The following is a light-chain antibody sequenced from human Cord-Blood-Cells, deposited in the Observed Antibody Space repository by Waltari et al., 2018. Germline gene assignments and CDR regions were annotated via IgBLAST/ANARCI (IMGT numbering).Light chain of an antibody. Sequence: QLVLTQSPSASASLGASVKLTCTLSSAHSSYATAWHPQQPEKGPRYLMKLNSDGSHSKGDGIPDRFSGSSSGAERYLTISSLQSEDEADYYCQTWGTGIWVFGGGTKLTVL. CDR2: LNSDGSH. CDR1: SAHSSYA. V-gene: IGLV4-69*01. CDR3: QTWGTGIWV. J-gene: IGLJ3*02.